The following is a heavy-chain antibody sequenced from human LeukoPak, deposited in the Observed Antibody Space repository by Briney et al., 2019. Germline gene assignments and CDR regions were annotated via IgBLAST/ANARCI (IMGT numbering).Heavy chain of an antibody. CDR2: INTDGSST. D-gene: IGHD6-13*01. CDR1: GLTFSSYW. J-gene: IGHJ5*02. V-gene: IGHV3-74*01. Sequence: PGGSLRLSCAASGLTFSSYWMHWVRQAPGKGLVWDSRINTDGSSTSYADSVKGRFTISRDNAKNTLYLQMNSLRAEDTAVYYCARESGIAAALDLWGQGTLVTVSS. CDR3: ARESGIAAALDL.